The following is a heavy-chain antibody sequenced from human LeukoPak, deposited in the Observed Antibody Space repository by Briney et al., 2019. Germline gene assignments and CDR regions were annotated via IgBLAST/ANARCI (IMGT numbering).Heavy chain of an antibody. J-gene: IGHJ5*02. D-gene: IGHD3-9*01. V-gene: IGHV1-18*01. CDR1: GYTFTNYG. CDR2: VSPYNGDT. Sequence: ASVKVSCKASGYTFTNYGISWVRQAPGQGLEWMGWVSPYNGDTNYAQKFQGRVTMSTDTSTNIAYMELRSLRFDDTAIYYCAKDWHILTGRNCFDPWGQGTLVTVSS. CDR3: AKDWHILTGRNCFDP.